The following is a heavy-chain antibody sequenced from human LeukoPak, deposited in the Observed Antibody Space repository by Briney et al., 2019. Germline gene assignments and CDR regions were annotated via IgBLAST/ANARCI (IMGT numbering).Heavy chain of an antibody. CDR2: IYPSDSDT. Sequence: GESLKISCQASGYTFSNHWIGWERLMPGRGLEWMGIIYPSDSDTRYSPSFQGQVTISTDKSITAAYLQWNSLKASDTAIYYCVRSQDSDYSPFDYWGQGTLVSVSS. D-gene: IGHD4-11*01. CDR3: VRSQDSDYSPFDY. V-gene: IGHV5-51*01. J-gene: IGHJ4*02. CDR1: GYTFSNHW.